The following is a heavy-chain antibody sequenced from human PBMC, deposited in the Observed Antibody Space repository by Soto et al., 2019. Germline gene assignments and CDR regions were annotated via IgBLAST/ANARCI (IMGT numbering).Heavy chain of an antibody. CDR2: IHQDGNEK. J-gene: IGHJ6*02. CDR1: RFTFSTYW. Sequence: LRLSCAASRFTFSTYWMTWVRLTPGKGLEWVANIHQDGNEKYYMDSVKGRFTISRDNAKDSLYLQMTSLRAEDTAVYYCAGGNALDVWGQGTTVTAP. V-gene: IGHV3-7*01. CDR3: AGGNALDV.